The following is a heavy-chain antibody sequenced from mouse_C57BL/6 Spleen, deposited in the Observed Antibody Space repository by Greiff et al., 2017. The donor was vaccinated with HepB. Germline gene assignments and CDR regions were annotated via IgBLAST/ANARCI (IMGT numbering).Heavy chain of an antibody. D-gene: IGHD3-3*01. V-gene: IGHV10-1*01. Sequence: EVQLVESGGGLVQPKGSLKLSCAASGFSFNTYAMNWVRQAPGKGLEWVARIRSKSNNYATYYADSVKDRFTISRDDSESMLYLQMNNLKTEDTAMYYCVRQGRDPYFDYWGQGTTLTVSS. CDR3: VRQGRDPYFDY. CDR2: IRSKSNNYAT. CDR1: GFSFNTYA. J-gene: IGHJ2*01.